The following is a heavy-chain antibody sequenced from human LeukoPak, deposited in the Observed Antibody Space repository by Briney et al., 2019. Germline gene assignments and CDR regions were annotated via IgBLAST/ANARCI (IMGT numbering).Heavy chain of an antibody. CDR3: ARDPRSLDNSGYYELYADY. CDR1: GGTFSSYA. V-gene: IGHV1-69*04. CDR2: IIPILGIA. D-gene: IGHD3-22*01. Sequence: ASVKVSCKASGGTFSSYAISWVRQAPGQGLEWMGRIIPILGIANYAQKFQGRVTITADKSTSTAYMELSSLRSEDTAVYYCARDPRSLDNSGYYELYADYWGQGTLVTVSS. J-gene: IGHJ4*02.